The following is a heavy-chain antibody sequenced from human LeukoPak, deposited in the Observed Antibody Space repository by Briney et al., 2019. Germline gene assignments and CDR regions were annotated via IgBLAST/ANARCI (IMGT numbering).Heavy chain of an antibody. CDR1: GGSISSYY. J-gene: IGHJ5*02. D-gene: IGHD4/OR15-4a*01. V-gene: IGHV4-59*01. Sequence: SETLSLTCTVSGGSISSYYWSWIRQPPGKGLEWIGYIYYSGSTNYNPSLKSRVTISVDTSKNQFSLKLSTVTAADTAVYYCARSSVRALTMAYWFDPWGQGTLVTVSS. CDR2: IYYSGST. CDR3: ARSSVRALTMAYWFDP.